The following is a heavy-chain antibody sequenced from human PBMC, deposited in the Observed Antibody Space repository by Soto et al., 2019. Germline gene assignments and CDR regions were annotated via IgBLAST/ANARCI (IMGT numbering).Heavy chain of an antibody. J-gene: IGHJ4*02. CDR3: AREPYSGYDKTIDY. D-gene: IGHD5-12*01. CDR2: ISWSSSPM. Sequence: GGSQRLSCAASGFTFSSYSMNWVRQAPGKGLEWVSYISWSSSPMYYADSVKGRFTISRDNAKNSLYLQMNSLRAEDTAVYYCAREPYSGYDKTIDYWGQGTLVTVSS. V-gene: IGHV3-48*01. CDR1: GFTFSSYS.